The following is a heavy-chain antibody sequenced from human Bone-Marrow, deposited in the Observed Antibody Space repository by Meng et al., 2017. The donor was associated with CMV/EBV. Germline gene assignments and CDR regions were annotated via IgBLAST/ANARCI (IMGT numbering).Heavy chain of an antibody. J-gene: IGHJ4*02. Sequence: GSLRLSCAVYGGSFSGYYWSWIRQPPGKGLEWIGEINHSGRTNYNPSLKSRVTISVDTSKNQFSLKLSSVTAADTAVYYCARGRYGSGYFGGLYYFDYWGQGTLVAVSS. CDR3: ARGRYGSGYFGGLYYFDY. CDR1: GGSFSGYY. D-gene: IGHD3-10*01. V-gene: IGHV4-34*01. CDR2: INHSGRT.